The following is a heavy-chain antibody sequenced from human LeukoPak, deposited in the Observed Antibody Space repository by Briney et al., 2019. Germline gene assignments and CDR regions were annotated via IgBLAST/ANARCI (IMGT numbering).Heavy chain of an antibody. CDR2: IYSGGST. Sequence: GGSLRLSCAASGFTVSSNYMSWVRQAPGKGLEWVSVIYSGGSTYYADSVKGRFTISRDNSKNTLYLQMNSLRAEDTAVYYCTKEGRKAAGSLDYWGQGTLVTVSS. CDR1: GFTVSSNY. D-gene: IGHD6-13*01. J-gene: IGHJ4*02. CDR3: TKEGRKAAGSLDY. V-gene: IGHV3-66*01.